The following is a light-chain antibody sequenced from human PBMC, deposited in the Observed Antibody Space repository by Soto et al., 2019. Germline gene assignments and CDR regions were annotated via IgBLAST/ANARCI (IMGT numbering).Light chain of an antibody. J-gene: IGKJ1*01. V-gene: IGKV2-28*01. CDR1: QSLLHSDGYNY. CDR2: LGS. Sequence: DIVMTQSPLSLPVTPGESASISCRSSQSLLHSDGYNYLDWYLQKPGQSPQLLICLGSNRASGVPDRFSGSGSGTDFTLTISRVEAEDFGVYFCMQALQTPWTFGQGTQVDVK. CDR3: MQALQTPWT.